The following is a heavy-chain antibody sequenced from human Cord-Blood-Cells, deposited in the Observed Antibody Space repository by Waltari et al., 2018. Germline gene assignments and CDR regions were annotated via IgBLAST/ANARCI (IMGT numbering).Heavy chain of an antibody. J-gene: IGHJ4*02. V-gene: IGHV4-4*02. CDR1: GGSISSSNS. Sequence: QVQLQESGPGLVQPSGTLSLTCAVTGGSISSSNSRSWVRQPPGKGPEWIGEIYHSGSTTYNPSLKSRVTISVDKSKNQFSLKLSSVTATDTAVYYCARGPFSSSGPFDYWGQGTLVTVSS. CDR3: ARGPFSSSGPFDY. D-gene: IGHD6-6*01. CDR2: IYHSGST.